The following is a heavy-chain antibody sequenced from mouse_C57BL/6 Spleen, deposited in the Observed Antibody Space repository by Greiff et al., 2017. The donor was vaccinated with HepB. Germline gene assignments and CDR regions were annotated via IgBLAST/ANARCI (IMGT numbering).Heavy chain of an antibody. Sequence: EVKLVESGGGLVQPGGSLKLSCAASGFTFSDYYMYWVRQTPEKRLEWVAYISNGGGSTYYPDTVKGRFTISRDNAKNTLYLQMSRLKSEDTAMYYCARLGDGYGYAMDYWGQGTSVTVSS. CDR1: GFTFSDYY. V-gene: IGHV5-12*01. CDR3: ARLGDGYGYAMDY. CDR2: ISNGGGST. J-gene: IGHJ4*01. D-gene: IGHD2-3*01.